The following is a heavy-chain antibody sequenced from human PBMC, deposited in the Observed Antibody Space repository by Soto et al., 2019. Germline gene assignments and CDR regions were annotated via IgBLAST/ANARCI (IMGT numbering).Heavy chain of an antibody. J-gene: IGHJ4*02. D-gene: IGHD3-3*01. CDR2: IIPIFGTT. Sequence: QVQLVQSGAEVKEPGSAVKVSCKAPADSFSSYGISWVRQAPGQGLEWMGGIIPIFGTTNYAEKFQGRVTIPADESTHTAYMELSSLRSEDTALYYCARVFPDGWVEPGVVRGYLDTWGRGTLVTVS. CDR1: ADSFSSYG. CDR3: ARVFPDGWVEPGVVRGYLDT. V-gene: IGHV1-69*01.